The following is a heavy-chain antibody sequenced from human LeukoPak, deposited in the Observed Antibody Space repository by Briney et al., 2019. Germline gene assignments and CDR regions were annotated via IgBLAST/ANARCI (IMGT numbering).Heavy chain of an antibody. CDR1: GGSISSYY. Sequence: SGTLSLTCTVSGGSISSYYWSWIRQPPGKGLEWIGYIYYSGSTNYNPSLKSRVTISVDTSKNQFSLKLSSVTAADTAVYYCARVHREVAGQFDPWGQGTLVTVSS. V-gene: IGHV4-59*01. CDR2: IYYSGST. D-gene: IGHD2-15*01. CDR3: ARVHREVAGQFDP. J-gene: IGHJ5*02.